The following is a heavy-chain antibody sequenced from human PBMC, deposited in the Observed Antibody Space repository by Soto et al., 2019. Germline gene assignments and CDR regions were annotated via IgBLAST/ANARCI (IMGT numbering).Heavy chain of an antibody. CDR1: GFTVSSNY. D-gene: IGHD3-16*02. J-gene: IGHJ4*02. Sequence: EVQLVESGGGLIQPGGSLRLSCAASGFTVSSNYMSWVRQAPGKGLEWVSVIYSGGSTYYADSVKGRFTISRDNSKNMLYLQMNSLRAEDTAVYYCARDGFFYPGPADYWGQGTLVTVSS. V-gene: IGHV3-53*01. CDR2: IYSGGST. CDR3: ARDGFFYPGPADY.